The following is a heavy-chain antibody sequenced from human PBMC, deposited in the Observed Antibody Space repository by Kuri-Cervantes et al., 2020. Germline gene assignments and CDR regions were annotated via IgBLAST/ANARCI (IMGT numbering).Heavy chain of an antibody. CDR2: ISGSGGST. Sequence: GESLKISCAASGFTFSSYAMSWVRQAPGKGLEWVSAISGSGGSTYYADSVKGRFTISRDNSKNTLYLQMNSLRAEDTAVYYCAKVSSEMATEHFDYWGQGTLVTVSS. CDR1: GFTFSSYA. V-gene: IGHV3-23*01. J-gene: IGHJ4*02. CDR3: AKVSSEMATEHFDY. D-gene: IGHD5-24*01.